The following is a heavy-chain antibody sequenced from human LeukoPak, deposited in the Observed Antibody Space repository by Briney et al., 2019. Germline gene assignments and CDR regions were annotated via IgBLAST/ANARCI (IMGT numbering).Heavy chain of an antibody. D-gene: IGHD6-19*01. V-gene: IGHV3-30-3*01. J-gene: IGHJ5*02. CDR3: ARDSTTSGWFISWFDP. CDR2: ISYDESNK. CDR1: GFTFSSYA. Sequence: QSGRSLRLSCAASGFTFSSYAMHWVRQAPGKGLEWVAVISYDESNKNYADSVKGRFTISRDNSKNTLYLQMNSLRAEDTAVYYCARDSTTSGWFISWFDPWGQGTLVTVSS.